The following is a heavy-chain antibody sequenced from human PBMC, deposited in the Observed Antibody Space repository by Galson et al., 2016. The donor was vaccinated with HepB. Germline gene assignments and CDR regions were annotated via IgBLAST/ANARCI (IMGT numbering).Heavy chain of an antibody. CDR1: AFTFSTYW. Sequence: SLRLSCAASAFTFSTYWMHWVRQAPGKGLVWVARINSDGSSTSYADSVKGRFTISRDNTKDTLYLQMNSLRAEDTAVYFCARGQHKTTFGMTITHHYYMDVGGKGTTVTVSS. D-gene: IGHD3-3*01. J-gene: IGHJ6*03. CDR3: ARGQHKTTFGMTITHHYYMDV. V-gene: IGHV3-74*01. CDR2: INSDGSST.